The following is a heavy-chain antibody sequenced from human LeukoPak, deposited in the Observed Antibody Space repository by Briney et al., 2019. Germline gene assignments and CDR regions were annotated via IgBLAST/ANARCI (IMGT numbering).Heavy chain of an antibody. CDR2: TIPIFGTA. J-gene: IGHJ5*02. CDR1: GGTFSSYD. V-gene: IGHV1-69*13. CDR3: ARGAPGGDILTGWFDL. Sequence: SVKVSCKASGGTFSSYDISWVRQAPGQGLEWMGGTIPIFGTANYAQKFQGRVTVTADESTSTAYMELSSLRSEDTAVYYCARGAPGGDILTGWFDLWGQGTLVTVSS. D-gene: IGHD3-9*01.